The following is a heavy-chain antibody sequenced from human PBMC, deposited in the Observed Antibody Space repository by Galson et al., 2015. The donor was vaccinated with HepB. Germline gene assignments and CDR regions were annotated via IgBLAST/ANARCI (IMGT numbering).Heavy chain of an antibody. Sequence: SLRLSCAASGFTFSSYSMNWVRQAPGKGLEWVSSISSSSSYIYYADSVKGRFTISRDNAKNSLYLQMNSLRAEDTAVYYCAKSHYDSSGWADAFDIWGQGTMVTVSS. CDR3: AKSHYDSSGWADAFDI. V-gene: IGHV3-21*01. J-gene: IGHJ3*02. CDR1: GFTFSSYS. CDR2: ISSSSSYI. D-gene: IGHD3-22*01.